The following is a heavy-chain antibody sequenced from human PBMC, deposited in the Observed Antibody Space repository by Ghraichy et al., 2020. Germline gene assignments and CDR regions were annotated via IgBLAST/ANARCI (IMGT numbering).Heavy chain of an antibody. D-gene: IGHD2-2*01. CDR1: GYTFTSYY. Sequence: ASVKVSCKASGYTFTSYYMHWVRQAPGQGLEWMGIINPSGGSTSYAQKFQGRVTMTRDTSTSTVYMELSSLRSEDTAVYYCARYCSSTSCHGYYYYGMDVWGQGTTVTVSS. J-gene: IGHJ6*02. CDR2: INPSGGST. CDR3: ARYCSSTSCHGYYYYGMDV. V-gene: IGHV1-46*01.